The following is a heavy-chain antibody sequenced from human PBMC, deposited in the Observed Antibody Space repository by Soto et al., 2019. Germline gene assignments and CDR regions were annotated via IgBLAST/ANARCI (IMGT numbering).Heavy chain of an antibody. CDR1: GGSISSYY. J-gene: IGHJ6*03. CDR2: IYYSGST. Sequence: SETLSLTCTVSGGSISSYYWSWIRQPPGKGLEWIGYIYYSGSTNYNPSLKSRVTISVDTSKNQFSLKLSSVTAADTAVYYCARDFEGPVGPYYYYYMDVWGKGTTVTVSS. V-gene: IGHV4-59*01. CDR3: ARDFEGPVGPYYYYYMDV.